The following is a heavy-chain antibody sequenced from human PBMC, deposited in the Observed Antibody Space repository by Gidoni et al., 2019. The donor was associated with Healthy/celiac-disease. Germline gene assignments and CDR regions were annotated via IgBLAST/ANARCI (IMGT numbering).Heavy chain of an antibody. CDR2: IIPILCIA. D-gene: IGHD5-12*01. J-gene: IGHJ6*02. Sequence: QVQLVQSGAEVKKPGSSVKVSCKASGGTFSSYAISWVRQAPGQGLEWMGRIIPILCIANYAQKFQGRVTITADKSTSTAYMELSSLRSEDTAVYYCAREDSGYDYPHYYGMDVWGQGTTVTVSS. CDR1: GGTFSSYA. CDR3: AREDSGYDYPHYYGMDV. V-gene: IGHV1-69*04.